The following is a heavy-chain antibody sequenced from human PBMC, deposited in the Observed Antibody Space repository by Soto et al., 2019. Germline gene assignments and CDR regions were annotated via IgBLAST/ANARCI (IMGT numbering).Heavy chain of an antibody. V-gene: IGHV3-23*01. CDR1: GCTVNGYA. CDR3: AKDRLAGNFDY. Sequence: GGSLRLTCAACGCTVNGYALNWVRQAPGMGLEWVATISNTGGGTYYADSVKGRFTISRDNSKNTLYLQMSSLRVEDTAVYYCAKDRLAGNFDYWGQGTQVTVSS. CDR2: ISNTGGGT. J-gene: IGHJ4*02.